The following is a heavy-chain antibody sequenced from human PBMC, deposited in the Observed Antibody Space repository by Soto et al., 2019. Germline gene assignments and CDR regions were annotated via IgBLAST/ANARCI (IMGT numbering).Heavy chain of an antibody. Sequence: QVQLQESGPGLVKPSQTLSLTCTVSGGSISSGDYYWSWIRQPPGKGLEWVGYIYYSGSTYYNPALQSRVTIXADWSXXQFSLELSSVTAADTAVYYCARGPYYYDSSGYYHYWGPGTLVTVSS. CDR3: ARGPYYYDSSGYYHY. CDR2: IYYSGST. CDR1: GGSISSGDYY. V-gene: IGHV4-30-4*01. D-gene: IGHD3-22*01. J-gene: IGHJ4*02.